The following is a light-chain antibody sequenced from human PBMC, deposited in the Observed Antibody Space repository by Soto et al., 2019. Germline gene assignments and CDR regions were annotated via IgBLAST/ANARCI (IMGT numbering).Light chain of an antibody. Sequence: QSVLTQHASVSGSPGQSITISCTGTSSDVGGYNFVSWYQQHPGKAPRLIIYEVSSRPSGVSYRFSGSKSGNTASLTISGLQAEDEADYYCSSYTLRNTLVLFGGGTKLTVL. V-gene: IGLV2-14*01. CDR1: SSDVGGYNF. CDR2: EVS. CDR3: SSYTLRNTLVL. J-gene: IGLJ3*02.